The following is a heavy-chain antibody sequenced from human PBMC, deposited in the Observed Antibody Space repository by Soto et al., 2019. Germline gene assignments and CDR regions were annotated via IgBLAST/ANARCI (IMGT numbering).Heavy chain of an antibody. Sequence: SQTLSVTCAISGDSGSSNSAAWNWIRQSPSRGLEWLGRTYYRSKWYNDYAVSVKSRITINPDTSKNQFSLQLNSVTPEDTAVYYCARGKIWGSYRNYYYYYYMDVWGKGTTVTVSS. CDR2: TYYRSKWYN. D-gene: IGHD3-16*02. CDR1: GDSGSSNSAA. V-gene: IGHV6-1*01. CDR3: ARGKIWGSYRNYYYYYYMDV. J-gene: IGHJ6*03.